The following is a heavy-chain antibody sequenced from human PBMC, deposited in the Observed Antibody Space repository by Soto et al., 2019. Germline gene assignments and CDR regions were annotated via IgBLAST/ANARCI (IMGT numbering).Heavy chain of an antibody. D-gene: IGHD2-15*01. Sequence: SETLSLTCTVSGGSISSGGYYWSWIRQHPGKGLEWIGYIYYSGGTYYNPSLKSRVTISVDTSKNQFSLKLSSVTAADTAVYYCARWVYCSGGSCSYYVDYWGQGTLVTVSS. CDR3: ARWVYCSGGSCSYYVDY. CDR1: GGSISSGGYY. V-gene: IGHV4-31*03. CDR2: IYYSGGT. J-gene: IGHJ4*02.